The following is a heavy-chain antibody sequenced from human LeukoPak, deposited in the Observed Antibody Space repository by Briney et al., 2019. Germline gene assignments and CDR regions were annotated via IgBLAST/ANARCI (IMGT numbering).Heavy chain of an antibody. CDR1: GFTFSSYA. Sequence: PGGSLRLSCAASGFTFSSYAMSWVRQAPGKGLEWVSAISGSGGSTYYADSVKGRFTISRDNSKNTLYLQMNSLRAEDTAVYYCAKAPMVRGTGYYYYGMDVWGQGTTVTVSS. V-gene: IGHV3-23*01. CDR3: AKAPMVRGTGYYYYGMDV. J-gene: IGHJ6*02. D-gene: IGHD3-10*01. CDR2: ISGSGGST.